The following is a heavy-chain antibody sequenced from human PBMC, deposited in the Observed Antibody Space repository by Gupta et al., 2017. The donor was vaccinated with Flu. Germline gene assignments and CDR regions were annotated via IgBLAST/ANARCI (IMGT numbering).Heavy chain of an antibody. J-gene: IGHJ6*03. CDR3: AKTGATGYFYMDV. V-gene: IGHV3-33*05. CDR2: ISYDGDKT. CDR1: GSYG. D-gene: IGHD1-26*01. Sequence: GSYGMSGIRQAPGKGLEWGAMISYDGDKTYYVDSVKGRFTGSRDNSKDTLYLQMNSLTDDETAVYYCAKTGATGYFYMDVWGNGTTVIVSS.